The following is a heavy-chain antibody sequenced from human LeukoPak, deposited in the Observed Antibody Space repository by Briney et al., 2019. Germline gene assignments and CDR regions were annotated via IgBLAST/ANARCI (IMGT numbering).Heavy chain of an antibody. CDR3: ARVNYYDSSAYYPYYFDD. CDR2: IIPIFGTA. V-gene: IGHV1-69*06. CDR1: GGIFSSFA. D-gene: IGHD3-22*01. J-gene: IGHJ4*02. Sequence: SVEVSCKTSGGIFSSFAFSWVRQAPGQGLEWMGGIIPIFGTANYAQKFQGRVTITAGKSTSTAYMELSSLRSEDTAVYYCARVNYYDSSAYYPYYFDDWGQGTLVTVSS.